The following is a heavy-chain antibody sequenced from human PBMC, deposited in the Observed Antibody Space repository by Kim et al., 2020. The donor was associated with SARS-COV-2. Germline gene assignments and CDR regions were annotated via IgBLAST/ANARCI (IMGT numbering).Heavy chain of an antibody. Sequence: ASVKVSCKASGYTFTSYGISWVRQAPGQGLEWMGWISAYNGNTNYAQKLQGRVTMTTDTSTSTAYMELRSLRSDDTAVYYCARDHPRITIFGVVMGRADYYYYYGMDVWGQGTTVTVSS. D-gene: IGHD3-3*01. J-gene: IGHJ6*02. V-gene: IGHV1-18*01. CDR3: ARDHPRITIFGVVMGRADYYYYYGMDV. CDR1: GYTFTSYG. CDR2: ISAYNGNT.